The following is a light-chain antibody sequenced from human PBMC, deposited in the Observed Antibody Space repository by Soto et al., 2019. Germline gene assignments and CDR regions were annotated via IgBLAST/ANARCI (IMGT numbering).Light chain of an antibody. J-gene: IGKJ4*01. CDR2: GTS. CDR3: QQCGSSPPT. Sequence: EIVLTQSPGTLSLSPGDRATLSCRASQSVSSIYFAWYQQKPGQAPRLLIYGTSTRATGIPDRFSGGGSGTDFTLTISRLEPEDFAVYYCQQCGSSPPTFGGGT. V-gene: IGKV3-20*01. CDR1: QSVSSIY.